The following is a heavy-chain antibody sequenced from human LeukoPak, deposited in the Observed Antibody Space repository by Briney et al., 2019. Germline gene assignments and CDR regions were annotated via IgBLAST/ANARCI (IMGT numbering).Heavy chain of an antibody. D-gene: IGHD2-8*02. CDR1: GDSVSNNIAT. V-gene: IGHV6-1*01. J-gene: IGHJ4*02. CDR2: THYGSKWYN. Sequence: SQTLSLTCAISGDSVSNNIATWHWIRQSPSRGLEWLGRTHYGSKWYNDYAVSVKSRITINPDTSKNQFSLQLNSVTPEDTAVYYCARDLSGGYLFDYWGQGALVTVSS. CDR3: ARDLSGGYLFDY.